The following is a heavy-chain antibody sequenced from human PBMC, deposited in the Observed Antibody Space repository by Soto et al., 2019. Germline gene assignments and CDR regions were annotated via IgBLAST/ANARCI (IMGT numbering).Heavy chain of an antibody. J-gene: IGHJ4*02. CDR1: DGSFSGYY. Sequence: SETLSLTCVVSDGSFSGYYWSLIRQPPGKGLEWIGDIDHSGTTHYNPSLESRLTISVDTSKNHFSLSLSSVTAADAGTYFCSRGRPPRYWGQGTLVTVSS. CDR2: IDHSGTT. V-gene: IGHV4-34*10. CDR3: SRGRPPRY.